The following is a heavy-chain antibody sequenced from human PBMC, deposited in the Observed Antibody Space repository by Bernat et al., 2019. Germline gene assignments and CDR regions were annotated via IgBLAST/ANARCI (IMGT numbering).Heavy chain of an antibody. D-gene: IGHD5-18*01. Sequence: EVQLFESGGGLVKPGASLRLSCAASCFTFSNAWLNLVRQASGKGLEWFGRIKSKTDGVTPDYAATVKGRFTISRDDSKNTLYLKMNSLKTEDTAVYYCTTAHVDTAMDLKDYYYGMDVWGQGTTVTVSS. CDR2: IKSKTDGVTP. CDR3: TTAHVDTAMDLKDYYYGMDV. V-gene: IGHV3-15*07. CDR1: CFTFSNAW. J-gene: IGHJ6*02.